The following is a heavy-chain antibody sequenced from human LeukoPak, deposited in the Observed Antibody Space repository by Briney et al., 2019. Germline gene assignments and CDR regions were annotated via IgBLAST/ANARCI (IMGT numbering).Heavy chain of an antibody. CDR2: IYYSGST. V-gene: IGHV4-39*01. J-gene: IGHJ4*02. CDR3: ARRVAAAGHFDY. Sequence: PSETLSLTCTVSGGSISSSNYYWGWIRQPPGKGLEWIGSIYYSGSTYYNPSLKSRVTISVDMSKNQFSLKLSSVTAAHTAVYYCARRVAAAGHFDYWGQGTLVTVSS. CDR1: GGSISSSNYY. D-gene: IGHD6-13*01.